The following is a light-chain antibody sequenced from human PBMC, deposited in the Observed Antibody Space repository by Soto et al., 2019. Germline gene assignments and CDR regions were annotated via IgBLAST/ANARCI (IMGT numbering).Light chain of an antibody. CDR2: AAS. V-gene: IGKV1-39*01. CDR3: QQSYSTPLT. CDR1: QAISTY. Sequence: DIQMTQSPSSLPASIGDKVTITCRASQAISTYLNWYQQKPGKAPKLLIYAASNLENGVPSRFSGSGSGTDFTLTISSLQPEDFATYYCQQSYSTPLTFGGGTKVEIK. J-gene: IGKJ4*01.